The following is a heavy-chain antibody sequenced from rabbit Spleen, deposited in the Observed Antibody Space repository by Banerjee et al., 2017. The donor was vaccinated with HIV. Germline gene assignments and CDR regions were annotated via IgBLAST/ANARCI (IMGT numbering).Heavy chain of an antibody. CDR1: GFSFSSSDY. V-gene: IGHV1S40*01. J-gene: IGHJ6*01. CDR2: IAGSSSGFT. D-gene: IGHD1-1*01. Sequence: QSLEESGGDLVKPGASLTLTCTASGFSFSSSDYMCWVRQAPGKGLEWISCIAGSSSGFTYSATWATGRFTISRTSSTTVTLQMTSLTAADTATYFCARDRDIDYYLDWLDLWGPGTLVTVS. CDR3: ARDRDIDYYLDWLDL.